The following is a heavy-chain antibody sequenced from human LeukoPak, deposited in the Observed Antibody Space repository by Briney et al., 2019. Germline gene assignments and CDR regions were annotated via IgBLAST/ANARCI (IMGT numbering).Heavy chain of an antibody. Sequence: GRSLRLSCAASGFTFSSYGMHWVRQAPGKGLEWVAVISYDGSNKYYADSVKGRFTISRDNSKNTLYLQMNSLRAEDTAVYYCAKGGSSFLYGMDVWGQGTTVTVSS. CDR3: AKGGSSFLYGMDV. D-gene: IGHD6-13*01. J-gene: IGHJ6*02. CDR1: GFTFSSYG. V-gene: IGHV3-30*18. CDR2: ISYDGSNK.